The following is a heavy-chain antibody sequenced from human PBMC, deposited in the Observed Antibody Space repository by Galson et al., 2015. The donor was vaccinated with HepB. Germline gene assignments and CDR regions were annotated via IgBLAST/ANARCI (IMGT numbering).Heavy chain of an antibody. CDR3: ARHAMIRGVLKWFDP. CDR2: IYYTGNT. J-gene: IGHJ5*02. D-gene: IGHD3-10*01. CDR1: GGSISTTISY. Sequence: SETLSLTCTVSGGSISTTISYWGWIRRPPGKGVEWIGSIYYTGNTYYNPSLKSRVTISVDTSKNQFSLKLSFVTAADTAVYYCARHAMIRGVLKWFDPWGQGTLVTVSS. V-gene: IGHV4-39*01.